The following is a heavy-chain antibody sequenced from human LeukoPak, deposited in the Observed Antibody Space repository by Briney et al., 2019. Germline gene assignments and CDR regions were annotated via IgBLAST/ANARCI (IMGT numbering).Heavy chain of an antibody. J-gene: IGHJ4*02. D-gene: IGHD5-24*01. Sequence: PGGSLRLSCAASGFTFTNYWMSWVRQAPGKGLEWVAIIRNDGSETYYVDSVKGRFTISRDTAKTSLFLQMNSLRDEDTAVYYCARDPLRGDGYAFDYWGQGIMVTVPS. V-gene: IGHV3-7*01. CDR2: IRNDGSET. CDR3: ARDPLRGDGYAFDY. CDR1: GFTFTNYW.